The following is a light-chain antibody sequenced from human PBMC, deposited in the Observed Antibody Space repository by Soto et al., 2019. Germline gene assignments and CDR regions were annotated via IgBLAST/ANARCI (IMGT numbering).Light chain of an antibody. CDR1: SSGVVGYNY. J-gene: IGLJ1*01. CDR2: DVT. Sequence: QSALTQPASVSGSPGQSITISCTGTSSGVVGYNYVSWYQHHPGIAPKLIIYDVTIRPSGVSNPFSGSKSGNTASLTISGLQPEDEADHYCSSYTTSNTRQIVFGTGTKLTVL. V-gene: IGLV2-14*03. CDR3: SSYTTSNTRQIV.